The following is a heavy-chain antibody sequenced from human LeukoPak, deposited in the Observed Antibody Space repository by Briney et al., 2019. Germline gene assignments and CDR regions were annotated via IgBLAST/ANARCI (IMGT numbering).Heavy chain of an antibody. CDR2: IIPIFGTA. CDR1: GGTFSSYA. Sequence: GSSVKVSCKASGGTFSSYAISWVRQAPGQGLEWMGGIIPIFGTANYAQKFQGRVTITADESTSTAYMELSSLRSGDTAVYYCARGGYSGYDLDYWGQGTLVTVSS. D-gene: IGHD5-12*01. CDR3: ARGGYSGYDLDY. V-gene: IGHV1-69*01. J-gene: IGHJ4*02.